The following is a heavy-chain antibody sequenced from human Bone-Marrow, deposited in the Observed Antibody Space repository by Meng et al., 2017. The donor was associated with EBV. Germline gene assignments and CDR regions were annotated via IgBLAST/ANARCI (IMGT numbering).Heavy chain of an antibody. V-gene: IGHV1-18*01. D-gene: IGHD3-22*01. CDR2: ISADNGNT. J-gene: IGHJ4*02. CDR3: ARERWGITMIVEPFDY. CDR1: GYTFTRDG. Sequence: QVPQWQSGTQLKKPGASVKASGKASGYTFTRDGISWVRQAPGQGLEWMGWISADNGNTHYAQKLQGRVTMTTDTSTSTAYMELRSLRSDDTAVYYCARERWGITMIVEPFDYWGQGTLVTVSS.